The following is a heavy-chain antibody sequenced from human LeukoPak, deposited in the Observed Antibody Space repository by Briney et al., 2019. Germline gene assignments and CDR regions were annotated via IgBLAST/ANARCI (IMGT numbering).Heavy chain of an antibody. Sequence: ASVKVSCKASGGTFSSYAISWVRQAPGQGLEWMGRIIPILGIANYAQKFQGRVTITADKSTSTAYMELSSLRSEDTAVYYCAREATINDAFDIWGQGTMVTVSS. J-gene: IGHJ3*02. D-gene: IGHD1-26*01. CDR1: GGTFSSYA. CDR2: IIPILGIA. V-gene: IGHV1-69*04. CDR3: AREATINDAFDI.